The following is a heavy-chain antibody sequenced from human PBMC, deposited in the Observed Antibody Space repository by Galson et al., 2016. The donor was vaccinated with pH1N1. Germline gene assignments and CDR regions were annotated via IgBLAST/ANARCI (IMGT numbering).Heavy chain of an antibody. J-gene: IGHJ1*01. D-gene: IGHD5-24*01. CDR3: AKLDGYNWGYFQH. CDR2: INQDGSVK. V-gene: IGHV3-7*03. CDR1: GFTFNNYW. Sequence: SLRLSCAGSGFTFNNYWMTWVRQAPGKGLEWVANINQDGSVKYDVDSVKGRFTISRDNDKKSLYLQMNSQRAEDTALYYCAKLDGYNWGYFQHWGQGTLVTVSS.